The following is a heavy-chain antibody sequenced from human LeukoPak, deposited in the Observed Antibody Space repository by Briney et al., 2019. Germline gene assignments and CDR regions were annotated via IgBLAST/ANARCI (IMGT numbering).Heavy chain of an antibody. D-gene: IGHD3-22*01. CDR1: GYTFTNYA. CDR2: ISAFNGNT. J-gene: IGHJ4*02. Sequence: GASVKVSCKTSGYTFTNYAISWVRQAPGQGLQWMGWISAFNGNTKFAQKFQGRVTMTTDESTSTAYMELSSLRSEDTAVYYCARTYYYDSSGYYPIYYFDYWGQGTLVTVSS. V-gene: IGHV1-18*01. CDR3: ARTYYYDSSGYYPIYYFDY.